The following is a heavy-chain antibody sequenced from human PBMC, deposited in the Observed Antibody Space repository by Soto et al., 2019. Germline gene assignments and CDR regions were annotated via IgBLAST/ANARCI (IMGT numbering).Heavy chain of an antibody. J-gene: IGHJ6*03. V-gene: IGHV3-48*01. CDR1: GFIFSNYG. CDR3: ARDPRYCRGGSCYSDYFYYYMDV. D-gene: IGHD2-15*01. CDR2: ISSSSSDI. Sequence: PGGSLRLSCAASGFIFSNYGMNWVRQAPGKGPEWVSYISSSSSDIFYADSVKGRFTISRDNAKNSLYLQMNSLRAEDTALYYCARDPRYCRGGSCYSDYFYYYMDVWGQGTTVTVSS.